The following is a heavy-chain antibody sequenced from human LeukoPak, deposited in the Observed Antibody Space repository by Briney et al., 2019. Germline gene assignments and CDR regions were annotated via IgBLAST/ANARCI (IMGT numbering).Heavy chain of an antibody. V-gene: IGHV1-69*13. CDR2: IIPIFGTA. Sequence: SVKVSCKASGGTFSSYAISWVRQAPGQGLEWMGGIIPIFGTANYAQKFQGRVAITADESTSTAYMELSSLRSEDTAVYYCARVTLGYSRSGDNYYYYGMDVWGQGTTVSVSS. CDR3: ARVTLGYSRSGDNYYYYGMDV. D-gene: IGHD6-13*01. J-gene: IGHJ6*02. CDR1: GGTFSSYA.